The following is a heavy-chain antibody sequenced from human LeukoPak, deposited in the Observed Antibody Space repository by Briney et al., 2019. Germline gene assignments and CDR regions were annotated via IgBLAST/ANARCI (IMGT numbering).Heavy chain of an antibody. D-gene: IGHD3-9*01. J-gene: IGHJ4*02. CDR3: ARGSHYDILTGYPDY. V-gene: IGHV3-21*01. Sequence: GGSLRLSCAASGFTFSSYSMNWVRQAPGKGLEWVSSISSSSSYIYYADSVKGRFTISRDNAKNSLYLQMNSLRAEDTAVYYCARGSHYDILTGYPDYWGQGTLVTVSS. CDR1: GFTFSSYS. CDR2: ISSSSSYI.